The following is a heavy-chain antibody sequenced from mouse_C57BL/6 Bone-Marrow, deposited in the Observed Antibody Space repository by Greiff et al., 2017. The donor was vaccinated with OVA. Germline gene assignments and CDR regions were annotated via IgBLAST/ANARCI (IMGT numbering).Heavy chain of an antibody. V-gene: IGHV5-9*01. D-gene: IGHD2-9*01. CDR3: ASPYYGYDWFAY. Sequence: EVKLVESGGGLVKPGGSLKLSCAASGFTFSSYTMSWVRQTPEKRLEWVATISGGGGNTYYPDSVKGRFTISRDNAKNTLYLQMSSLRSEDTALYYCASPYYGYDWFAYWGQGTLVTVSA. J-gene: IGHJ3*01. CDR2: ISGGGGNT. CDR1: GFTFSSYT.